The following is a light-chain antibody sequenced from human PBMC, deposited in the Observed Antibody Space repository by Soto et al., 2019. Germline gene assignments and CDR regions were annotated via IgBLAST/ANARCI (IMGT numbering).Light chain of an antibody. J-gene: IGLJ3*02. CDR1: NSDVGGYNY. V-gene: IGLV2-14*01. CDR2: EVT. Sequence: QSVLTQPASVSGSPGQSITISCTGTNSDVGGYNYVSWYQQHPGKAPKLMIYEVTNRPSGVSYRFSGSKSGNTASLTISGLQTEDEADYYCSSYTSSSRGVFGGGTKVTVL. CDR3: SSYTSSSRGV.